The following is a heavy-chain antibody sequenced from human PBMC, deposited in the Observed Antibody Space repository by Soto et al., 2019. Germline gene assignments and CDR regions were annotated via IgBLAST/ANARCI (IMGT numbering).Heavy chain of an antibody. J-gene: IGHJ6*02. CDR3: ATGGNYYGSGRKGPQIYYYYYGMDV. Sequence: GASVKVSCKVSGYTLTELSMHWVRQAPGKGLEWMGGFDPEDGETIYAQKFQGRVTMTEDTSTDTAYMELSSLRSEDTAVYYCATGGNYYGSGRKGPQIYYYYYGMDVWGQGTTVTVSS. D-gene: IGHD3-10*01. CDR2: FDPEDGET. CDR1: GYTLTELS. V-gene: IGHV1-24*01.